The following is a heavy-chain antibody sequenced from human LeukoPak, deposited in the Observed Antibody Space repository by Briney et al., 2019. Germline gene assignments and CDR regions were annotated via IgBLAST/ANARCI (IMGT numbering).Heavy chain of an antibody. V-gene: IGHV3-11*04. CDR2: ISSGGSTT. Sequence: GGSLRLSCAASGFTFSDYYMSWIRQAPGKGLEWVSYISSGGSTTYYADSVKGRFTISRDNAKNSLYLQMNSLRAEDTAVYYCARDLRYYDLWSGYYRSRDAFDSWGQGTMVTVSS. J-gene: IGHJ3*02. CDR3: ARDLRYYDLWSGYYRSRDAFDS. CDR1: GFTFSDYY. D-gene: IGHD3-3*01.